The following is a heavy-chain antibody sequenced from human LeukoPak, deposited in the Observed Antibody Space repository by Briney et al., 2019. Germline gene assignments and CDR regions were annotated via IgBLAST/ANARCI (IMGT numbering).Heavy chain of an antibody. D-gene: IGHD2-21*02. J-gene: IGHJ6*02. CDR3: ARGASTAAKYGMDV. CDR2: IAYDGSST. V-gene: IGHV3-30*04. Sequence: PGGSLRLSCAASGFTLSNYAIHCVRQAPGKGLEWVAVIAYDGSSTVYADSVKGRFTISRDNSKNTLYLQMNSLRTEDTAVYYCARGASTAAKYGMDVWGRGTAVTVSS. CDR1: GFTLSNYA.